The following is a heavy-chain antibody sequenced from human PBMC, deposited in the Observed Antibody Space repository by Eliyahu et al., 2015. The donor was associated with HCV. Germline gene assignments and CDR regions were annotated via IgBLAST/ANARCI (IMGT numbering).Heavy chain of an antibody. J-gene: IGHJ5*02. D-gene: IGHD4-17*01. CDR3: AKEDYGDYGGLDP. CDR1: GFTFSSYG. CDR2: ISYDGSNK. Sequence: QVQLVESGGGVVQPGRSLRLSXAAXGFTFSSYGMHWVRQAPGKGLEWVAVISYDGSNKYYADSVKGRFTISRDNSKNTLYLQMNSLRAEDTAVYYCAKEDYGDYGGLDPWGQGTLVTVSS. V-gene: IGHV3-30*18.